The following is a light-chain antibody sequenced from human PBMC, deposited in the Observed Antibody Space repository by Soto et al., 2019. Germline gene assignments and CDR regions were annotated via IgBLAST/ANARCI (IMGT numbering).Light chain of an antibody. CDR1: SSDVGGYNY. V-gene: IGLV2-14*01. J-gene: IGLJ1*01. Sequence: QSALNQPASVSGSPGQSITISCTGTSSDVGGYNYVSWYQQHPGKAPKFMIYDVSNRPSGVSNRFSGSKSGNTASLTISGLQAEDEADYYCSSYTTSNTRQIVFGTGTKV. CDR2: DVS. CDR3: SSYTTSNTRQIV.